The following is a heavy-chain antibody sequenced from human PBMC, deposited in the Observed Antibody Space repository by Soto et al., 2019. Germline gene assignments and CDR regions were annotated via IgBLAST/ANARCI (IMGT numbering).Heavy chain of an antibody. V-gene: IGHV1-2*04. D-gene: IGHD3-9*01. CDR1: GYTFTGYY. Sequence: GASVKVSSKASGYTFTGYYMHWVRQAPGQGLEWMGWINPNSGGTNYAQKFQGWVTMTRDTSISTAYMELSRLRSDDTAVYYCAGVWRYTFLPVYSEYYGMEVWGQGPTVTGTS. CDR3: AGVWRYTFLPVYSEYYGMEV. CDR2: INPNSGGT. J-gene: IGHJ6*02.